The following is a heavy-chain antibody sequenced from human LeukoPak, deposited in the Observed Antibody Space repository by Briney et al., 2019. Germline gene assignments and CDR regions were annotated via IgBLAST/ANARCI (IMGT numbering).Heavy chain of an antibody. D-gene: IGHD3-3*01. CDR3: ARAGVYDFWSGYYTSGWFDP. CDR2: IYPGDSDT. Sequence: GESLKISFKGSGYSFTSYWIGWVRPMPGKGLEWMGIIYPGDSDTRYSPSFQGQVTISADKSISTAYLQWSSLKASDTAMYYCARAGVYDFWSGYYTSGWFDPWGQGTLVTVSS. V-gene: IGHV5-51*01. CDR1: GYSFTSYW. J-gene: IGHJ5*02.